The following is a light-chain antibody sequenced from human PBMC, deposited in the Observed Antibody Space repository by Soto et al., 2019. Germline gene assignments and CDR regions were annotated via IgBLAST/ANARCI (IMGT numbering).Light chain of an antibody. CDR1: SSNVGGQDY. V-gene: IGLV2-11*01. CDR3: CSYAASYTLA. Sequence: QSVLTQPRSVSASPGQSVTISCTGTSSNVGGQDYVSWYQQNPGKAPRLMIYDATKRPSGVPYRFSGSKSGNMASLTISGLQAEDEADYYCCSYAASYTLAFGGGTKLTVL. CDR2: DAT. J-gene: IGLJ2*01.